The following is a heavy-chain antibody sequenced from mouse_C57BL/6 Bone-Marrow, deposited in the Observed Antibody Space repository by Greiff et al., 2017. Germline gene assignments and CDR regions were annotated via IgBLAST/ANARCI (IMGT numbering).Heavy chain of an antibody. CDR1: GFTFSSYG. V-gene: IGHV5-6*01. CDR3: ARPIYYYGYFDY. J-gene: IGHJ2*01. Sequence: EVQGVESGGDLVKPGGSLKLSCAASGFTFSSYGMSWVRQTPDKRLEWVATISSGGSYTSYPDSVKGRFTISRDNAKNTLYLQMSSLKSEDTAMYYCARPIYYYGYFDYWGQGTTLTVSS. D-gene: IGHD1-1*01. CDR2: ISSGGSYT.